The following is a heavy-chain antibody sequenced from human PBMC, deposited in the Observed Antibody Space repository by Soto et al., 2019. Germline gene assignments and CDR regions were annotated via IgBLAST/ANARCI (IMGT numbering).Heavy chain of an antibody. V-gene: IGHV3-23*01. D-gene: IGHD6-6*01. Sequence: GGSLRLSCAASGFTFSSYAMSWVRQAPGKGLEWVSAISGSGGSTYYADSVKGGFTISRDNSKNTLYLQMNSLRAEDTAVYYCAKGEYSSSSGGYFDYWGQGTLVTVSS. CDR1: GFTFSSYA. J-gene: IGHJ4*02. CDR2: ISGSGGST. CDR3: AKGEYSSSSGGYFDY.